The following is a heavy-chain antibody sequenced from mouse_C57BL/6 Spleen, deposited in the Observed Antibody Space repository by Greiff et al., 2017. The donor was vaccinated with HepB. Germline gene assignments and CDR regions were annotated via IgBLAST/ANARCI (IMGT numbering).Heavy chain of an antibody. CDR2: IYPGSGST. V-gene: IGHV1-55*01. CDR1: GYTFTSYW. Sequence: QVQLQQPGAELVKPGASVKMSCKASGYTFTSYWITWVKQRPGQGLEWIGDIYPGSGSTNYNEKFKSKATLTVDTSSSTAYMQLSSLTSEDSAVYNCARSVITTVPWFAYWGQGTLVTVSA. D-gene: IGHD1-2*01. J-gene: IGHJ3*01. CDR3: ARSVITTVPWFAY.